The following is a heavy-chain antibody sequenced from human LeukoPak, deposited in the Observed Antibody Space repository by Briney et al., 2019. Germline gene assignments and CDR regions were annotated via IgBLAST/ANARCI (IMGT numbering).Heavy chain of an antibody. V-gene: IGHV4-59*01. Sequence: PSETLSLTCAVYGGSFSGYYWSWIRQPPGKGLEWIGYIYYSGSTNYNPSLKSRVTISVDTSKNQFSLKLSSVTAADTAVYYCARGRKAGVFDYWGQGTLVTVSS. J-gene: IGHJ4*02. D-gene: IGHD3-10*01. CDR3: ARGRKAGVFDY. CDR2: IYYSGST. CDR1: GGSFSGYY.